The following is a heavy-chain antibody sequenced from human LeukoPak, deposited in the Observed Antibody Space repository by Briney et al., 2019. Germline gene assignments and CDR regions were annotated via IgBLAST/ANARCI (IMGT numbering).Heavy chain of an antibody. CDR2: IIPIFGTA. CDR3: VRAYYYGSGSYD. CDR1: GGTFSSYA. V-gene: IGHV1-69*01. J-gene: IGHJ4*02. Sequence: GASVKVSCKASGGTFSSYAISWVRQAPGQGLEWMGGIIPIFGTANYAQKFQGRVTITADESTSTAYMELSSLRSEDTAVYYCVRAYYYGSGSYDWGQGTLVTVSS. D-gene: IGHD3-10*01.